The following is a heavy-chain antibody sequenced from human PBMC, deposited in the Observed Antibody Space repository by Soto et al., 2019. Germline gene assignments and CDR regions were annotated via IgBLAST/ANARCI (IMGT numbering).Heavy chain of an antibody. CDR3: ARENWSYVD. CDR1: GYTFTNY. J-gene: IGHJ4*02. D-gene: IGHD1-26*01. Sequence: QAQLFQSGAEAKRPGTSVKVSCKVSGYTFTNYVDWIRQAPGQGLEWMGWINPNEGDTEYARKFQSRVTLTRDTSIVTAEMELSSLTSDDTAVYYFARENWSYVDSGQGALFTVYS. CDR2: INPNEGDT. V-gene: IGHV1-2*02.